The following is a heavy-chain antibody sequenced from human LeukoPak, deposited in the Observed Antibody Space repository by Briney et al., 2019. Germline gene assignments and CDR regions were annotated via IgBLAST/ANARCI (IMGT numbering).Heavy chain of an antibody. CDR3: ARSSFSMIVVAGYYFDY. J-gene: IGHJ4*02. D-gene: IGHD3-22*01. Sequence: GGSLRLSCAASRFTFSDYSMNWVRQAPGKGLEWVSTISSSGSSIFYAASVKGRFTISRDNARNSLYLQMNSLRAEDTAVYYCARSSFSMIVVAGYYFDYWGQGTLVTVSS. V-gene: IGHV3-21*01. CDR2: ISSSGSSI. CDR1: RFTFSDYS.